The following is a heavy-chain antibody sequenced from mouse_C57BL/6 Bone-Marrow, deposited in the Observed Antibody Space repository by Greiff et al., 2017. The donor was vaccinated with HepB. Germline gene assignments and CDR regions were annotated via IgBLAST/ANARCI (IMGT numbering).Heavy chain of an antibody. CDR2: IYPGSGST. CDR3: ARGENYGSSYDY. V-gene: IGHV1-55*01. D-gene: IGHD1-1*01. J-gene: IGHJ2*01. CDR1: GYPFPSYW. Sequence: QVQLQQPGAELVKPGASVKMSCKAFGYPFPSYWITWVKQRPGQGLEWIGDIYPGSGSTNYNEKFKSKATLTVDTSSSTAYMQLSSLTSEDSAVYYCARGENYGSSYDYWGQGTTLTVSS.